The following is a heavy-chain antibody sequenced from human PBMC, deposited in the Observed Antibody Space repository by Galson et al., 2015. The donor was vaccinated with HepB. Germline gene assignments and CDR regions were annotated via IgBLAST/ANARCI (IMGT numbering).Heavy chain of an antibody. D-gene: IGHD6-13*01. Sequence: SVKVSCKASGGTFSSYAISWVRQAPGQGLEWMGRIIPILGIANYAQKFQGKVTITADKSTSTAYMELSSLRSEDTAVYYCARARGAAAGSDYWGQGTLVTVSS. CDR3: ARARGAAAGSDY. J-gene: IGHJ4*02. V-gene: IGHV1-69*04. CDR1: GGTFSSYA. CDR2: IIPILGIA.